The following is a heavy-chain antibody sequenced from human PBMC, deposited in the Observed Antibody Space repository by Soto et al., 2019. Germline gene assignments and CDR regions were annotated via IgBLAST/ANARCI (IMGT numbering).Heavy chain of an antibody. CDR3: ARGEVGATTPDYYYYGMDV. D-gene: IGHD1-26*01. CDR1: GCSISSGDYY. V-gene: IGHV4-30-4*01. Sequence: SETLSLTCTVSGCSISSGDYYWSWIRQPPGKGLEWIGYIYYSGSTYYNPSLKSRVTISVDTSKNQFSLKLSSVTAADTAVYYCARGEVGATTPDYYYYGMDVWGQGTTVTVSS. J-gene: IGHJ6*02. CDR2: IYYSGST.